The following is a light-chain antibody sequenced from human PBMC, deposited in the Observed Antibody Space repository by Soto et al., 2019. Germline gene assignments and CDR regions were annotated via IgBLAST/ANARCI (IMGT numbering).Light chain of an antibody. CDR3: QHYHDYPWT. CDR2: DAS. V-gene: IGKV1-5*01. J-gene: IGKJ1*01. CDR1: QSISAW. Sequence: DIQMTQSPSTLSAPVGDRVTITCRASQSISAWLAWYQQKPGEAPTLLIYDASSLESGVPSRFSGGGSETEFTLTISSLQPDDVATYYCQHYHDYPWTFGQGTKVEIK.